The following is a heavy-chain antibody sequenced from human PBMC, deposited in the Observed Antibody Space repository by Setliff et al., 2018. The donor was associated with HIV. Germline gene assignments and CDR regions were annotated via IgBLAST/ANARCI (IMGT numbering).Heavy chain of an antibody. D-gene: IGHD3-22*01. Sequence: PGGSLRLSCAASRFTFSNYWMSWVRQAPGKGLEWVANIKQDGSEKYYVDSVKGRFILSRDNAKNSLYLQMNSLRAEDTAVYYCARRRYYYDSTAYFHYKYYGLDVWGQGTTVTVSS. CDR2: IKQDGSEK. CDR3: ARRRYYYDSTAYFHYKYYGLDV. J-gene: IGHJ6*02. CDR1: RFTFSNYW. V-gene: IGHV3-7*01.